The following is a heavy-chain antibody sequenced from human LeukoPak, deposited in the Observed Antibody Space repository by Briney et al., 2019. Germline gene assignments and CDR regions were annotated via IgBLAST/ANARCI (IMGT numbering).Heavy chain of an antibody. V-gene: IGHV3-23*01. CDR3: AKKATVTTNYFDY. D-gene: IGHD4-17*01. CDR1: GFTFSSYA. Sequence: GGSLRLSCTASGFTFSSYAMSWVRQAPGKGLEWVSSLGGSGDTTYYADSVKGRFTISRDNSKNTLYLQLNSLRAEDTAVYYCAKKATVTTNYFDYWGQGTLVTVSS. CDR2: LGGSGDTT. J-gene: IGHJ4*02.